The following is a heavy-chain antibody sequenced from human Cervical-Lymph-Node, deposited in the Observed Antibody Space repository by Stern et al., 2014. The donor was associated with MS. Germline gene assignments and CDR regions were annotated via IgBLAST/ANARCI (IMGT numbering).Heavy chain of an antibody. V-gene: IGHV1-69*01. CDR3: ALSSETSDRWYSLGYDL. Sequence: HVPLVQSGAEVTQPWSSVTVPCQASGGTFRKLPCSWVRHAPGPGLAVMGGIFPVFGTPAYAQEFRGRVTITADVSTSTVYMELSSLRSDDTAVYYCALSSETSDRWYSLGYDLWGQGTLVTVSS. CDR1: GGTFRKLP. J-gene: IGHJ5*02. D-gene: IGHD6-13*01. CDR2: IFPVFGTP.